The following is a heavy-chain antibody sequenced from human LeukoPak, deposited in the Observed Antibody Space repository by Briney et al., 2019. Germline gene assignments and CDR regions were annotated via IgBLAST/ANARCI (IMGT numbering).Heavy chain of an antibody. CDR1: GFTFSSYA. CDR2: ISSSSSYI. Sequence: PGGSLRLSCAASGFTFSSYAMSWVRQAPGKGLEWVSSISSSSSYIYYADSVKGRFTISRDNAKNSLYLQMNSLRAEDTAVYYCARADNDYYDSSDLGGKDFDYWGQGTLVTVSS. D-gene: IGHD3-22*01. CDR3: ARADNDYYDSSDLGGKDFDY. J-gene: IGHJ4*02. V-gene: IGHV3-21*01.